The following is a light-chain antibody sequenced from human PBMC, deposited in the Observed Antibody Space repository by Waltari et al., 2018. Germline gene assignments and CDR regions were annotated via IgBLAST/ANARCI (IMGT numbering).Light chain of an antibody. CDR2: EVI. CDR1: SSHVGNYYL. Sequence: QSALTQPASVSGTPGQSITISCTGTSSHVGNYYLVSWYQQHPGKAPKLLVCEVIKRPSGVSSRFSGSKSGNTASLTISGLQAEDEADYYCCSYAGLGTYVFGSGTKVTVL. CDR3: CSYAGLGTYV. J-gene: IGLJ1*01. V-gene: IGLV2-23*02.